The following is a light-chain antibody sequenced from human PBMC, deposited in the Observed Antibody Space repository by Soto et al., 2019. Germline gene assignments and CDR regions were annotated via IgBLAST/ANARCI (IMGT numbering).Light chain of an antibody. J-gene: IGKJ3*01. CDR3: QKYNSAPFT. Sequence: DIPMTQSPSSLSASVGDRVTITCRASQGVKYYLAWYQQKPGKPPKVLIYGTSTLQSGVPSRFSGSGSGTDFTLTISSLQPEDVATYYWQKYNSAPFTFGPGTKVEIK. CDR2: GTS. V-gene: IGKV1-27*01. CDR1: QGVKYY.